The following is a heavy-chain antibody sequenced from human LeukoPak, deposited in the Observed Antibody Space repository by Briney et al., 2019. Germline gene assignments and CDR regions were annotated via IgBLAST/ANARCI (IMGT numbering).Heavy chain of an antibody. CDR1: GFTFSSYA. J-gene: IGHJ4*02. V-gene: IGHV3-30-3*01. CDR3: ARDPVPIVVVPAAPGGDFDY. Sequence: GGSLRLSCAASGFTFSSYAMHWVRQAPGKGLEWVAVISYDGSNKYYADSVKGRFTISRDNSKNTLYLQMNSLRAEDTAVYYCARDPVPIVVVPAAPGGDFDYWGQGTLVTVSS. CDR2: ISYDGSNK. D-gene: IGHD2-2*01.